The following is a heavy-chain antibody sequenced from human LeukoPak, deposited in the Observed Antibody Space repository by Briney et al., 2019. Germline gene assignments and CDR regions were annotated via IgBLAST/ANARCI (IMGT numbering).Heavy chain of an antibody. V-gene: IGHV4-59*01. CDR2: IYYSGTT. J-gene: IGHJ4*02. CDR3: ARGHPLFDY. CDR1: GGSISNYH. Sequence: SETLSLTCTVSGGSISNYHWNWIRQPPGKGLEWIGYIYYSGTTNYNPSLKSRVSMSVDTSKNQFSLKLSSVTAADTAVYYCARGHPLFDYWGQGTLVTVSS.